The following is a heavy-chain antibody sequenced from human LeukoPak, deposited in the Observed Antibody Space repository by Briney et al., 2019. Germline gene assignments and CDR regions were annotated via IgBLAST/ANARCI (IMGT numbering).Heavy chain of an antibody. J-gene: IGHJ6*02. V-gene: IGHV3-13*01. CDR2: IGTAGDT. CDR1: GFTFSSYD. CDR3: ARGHRKYYYYGMDV. Sequence: GGSLRLSCAASGFTFSSYDMHWVRHATGKGLEWVSAIGTAGDTYYPGSVKGRFTISRENAKNSLYLQMNSLRAGDTAVYYCARGHRKYYYYGMDVWGQGTTVTVSS.